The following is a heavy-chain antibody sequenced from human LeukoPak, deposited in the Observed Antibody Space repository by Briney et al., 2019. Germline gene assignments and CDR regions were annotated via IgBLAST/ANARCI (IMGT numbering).Heavy chain of an antibody. CDR3: ARGRFESNGDYDF. D-gene: IGHD4-11*01. CDR2: IKQDGSEK. Sequence: GGSLRLSCAASGFTFSRYWMNWVRQAPGKGLEWVANIKQDGSEKYSLDSLKGRFTISRDNAKNSVFLQMNSLRAEDTAVYYCARGRFESNGDYDFWGQGILVTVSS. V-gene: IGHV3-7*01. CDR1: GFTFSRYW. J-gene: IGHJ4*02.